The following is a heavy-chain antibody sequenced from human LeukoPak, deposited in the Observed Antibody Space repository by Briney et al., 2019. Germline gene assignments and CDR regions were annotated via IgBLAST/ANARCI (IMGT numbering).Heavy chain of an antibody. CDR3: ARDLFCSSTSCYAGGWFDP. CDR1: AFTFSSYW. CDR2: INTDGSST. D-gene: IGHD2-2*01. J-gene: IGHJ5*02. V-gene: IGHV3-74*01. Sequence: RRSLTLACAASAFTFSSYWMHWVRQAQGKVIVWVSRINTDGSSTSYADSVKGRFTIYRENAKNTLYLQMNSLRAEDTAVYYCARDLFCSSTSCYAGGWFDPWGQGTLVTVSS.